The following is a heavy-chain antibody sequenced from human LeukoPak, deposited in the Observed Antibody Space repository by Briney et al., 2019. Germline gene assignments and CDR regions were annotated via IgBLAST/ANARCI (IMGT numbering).Heavy chain of an antibody. CDR2: ISGSGGST. CDR3: AKGCIVVVPAAMCD. CDR1: GFTFSSYA. J-gene: IGHJ4*02. D-gene: IGHD2-2*01. Sequence: PGGSLRLSCAASGFTFSSYAMSWVRQAPGKGLEWVSAISGSGGSTCYADSVKGRFTISRDNSKNTLYLQMNSLRAEDTAVYYCAKGCIVVVPAAMCDWGQGTLVTVSS. V-gene: IGHV3-23*01.